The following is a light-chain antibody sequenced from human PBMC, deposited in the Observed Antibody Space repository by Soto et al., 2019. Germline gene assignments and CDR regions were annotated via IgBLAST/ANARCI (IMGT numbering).Light chain of an antibody. CDR2: EVR. CDR1: SSDVGGYNY. J-gene: IGLJ2*01. V-gene: IGLV2-14*01. Sequence: QSALTQPASVSGSPGQSITISCTGTSSDVGGYNYVSWYQQHPGKAPKLIIYEVRNRPSGVSSRFSGSKSGNTASLTISGLQAEDEDDYYCSSYTSSSTLFGGGTKLTVL. CDR3: SSYTSSSTL.